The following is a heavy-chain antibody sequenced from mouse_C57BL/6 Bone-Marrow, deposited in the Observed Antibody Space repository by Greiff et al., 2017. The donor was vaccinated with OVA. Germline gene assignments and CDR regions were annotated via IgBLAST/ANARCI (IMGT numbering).Heavy chain of an antibody. V-gene: IGHV1-64*01. J-gene: IGHJ2*01. Sequence: VQLQQPGAELVKPGASVKLSCKASGYTFTSYWMHWVKQRPGQGLEWIGMIHPNSGSTNYNEKFKSKATLTVDKSSSTAYMQLSSLTSEDSAVYFCARQLMLRDFDYWGQGTTLTVSS. CDR1: GYTFTSYW. CDR2: IHPNSGST. D-gene: IGHD3-2*02. CDR3: ARQLMLRDFDY.